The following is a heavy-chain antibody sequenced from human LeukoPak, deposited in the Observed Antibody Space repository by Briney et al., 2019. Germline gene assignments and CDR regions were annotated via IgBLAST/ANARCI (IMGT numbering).Heavy chain of an antibody. V-gene: IGHV4-34*01. CDR2: IYYSGST. D-gene: IGHD1-26*01. Sequence: SETLSLTCAVYGGSFSGYYWGWIRQPPGKGLEWIGSIYYSGSTYYNPSLKSRVTISVDTSKNQFSLKLSSVTAADTAVYYCAKWELLNFNFDYWGQGTLVTVSS. J-gene: IGHJ4*02. CDR1: GGSFSGYY. CDR3: AKWELLNFNFDY.